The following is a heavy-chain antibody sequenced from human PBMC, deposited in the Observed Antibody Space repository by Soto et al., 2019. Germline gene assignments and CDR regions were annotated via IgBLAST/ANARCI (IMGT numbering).Heavy chain of an antibody. V-gene: IGHV4-39*01. D-gene: IGHD3-9*01. Sequence: SQPLCQNRRVSDDSIAGDAAYHGRKRQPPGKGLEWIGSIYYRGNAYYNPSLQTRVTISLDKSKSQFSLKLNSVTAADSAVYFCARLEGLATISYYFDFWGPGALVTVSS. J-gene: IGHJ4*02. CDR1: DDSIAGDAAY. CDR2: IYYRGNA. CDR3: ARLEGLATISYYFDF.